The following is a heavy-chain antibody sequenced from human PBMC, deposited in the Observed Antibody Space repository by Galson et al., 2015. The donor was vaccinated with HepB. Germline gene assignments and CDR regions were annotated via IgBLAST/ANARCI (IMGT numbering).Heavy chain of an antibody. D-gene: IGHD3-3*01. V-gene: IGHV1-18*01. CDR1: GYTFSNYG. CDR3: ARDYDPGARPLWYFDL. CDR2: ISVYNGHT. J-gene: IGHJ2*01. Sequence: SVKVSCKASGYTFSNYGISWVRQAPGQGLEWMGWISVYNGHTDYAQKLQGRVTMTTDASTSTAYMELRSLRFDDTAIYYCARDYDPGARPLWYFDLWGRGTLVTVSP.